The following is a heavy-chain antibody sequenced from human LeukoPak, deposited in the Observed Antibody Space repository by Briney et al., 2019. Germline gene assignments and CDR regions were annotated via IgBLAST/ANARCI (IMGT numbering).Heavy chain of an antibody. V-gene: IGHV4-39*01. Sequence: SETLSLTCTVSGGSISSSSYYWGWIRQPPGKGLEWIGSIYYSGSSYYNPSLESQVTISVDTSKNQFSLKLSSVTAADTAVYYCARHPYSSSWASFDYWGQGTLVTVSS. CDR1: GGSISSSSYY. CDR3: ARHPYSSSWASFDY. CDR2: IYYSGSS. D-gene: IGHD6-13*01. J-gene: IGHJ4*02.